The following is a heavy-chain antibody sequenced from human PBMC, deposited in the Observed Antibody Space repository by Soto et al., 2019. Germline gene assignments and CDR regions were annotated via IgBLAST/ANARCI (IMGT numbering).Heavy chain of an antibody. CDR2: IYYSGST. J-gene: IGHJ6*02. CDR1: GGSISSGDYY. Sequence: PSETLSLTCTVSGGSISSGDYYWSWIRQPPGKGLEWIGYIYYSGSTYYNPSLKSRVTISVDTSKNQFSLKLSSVTAADTAVYYFARDRPYCSGGSCYGGTYYYYYYGMDVWGQGTTVTV. D-gene: IGHD2-15*01. V-gene: IGHV4-30-4*01. CDR3: ARDRPYCSGGSCYGGTYYYYYYGMDV.